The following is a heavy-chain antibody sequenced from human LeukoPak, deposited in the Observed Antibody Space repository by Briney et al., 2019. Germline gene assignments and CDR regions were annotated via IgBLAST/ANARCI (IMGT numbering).Heavy chain of an antibody. V-gene: IGHV3-21*01. D-gene: IGHD2-2*03. CDR1: GFTFSSYS. CDR3: ARVDSDAFDI. Sequence: GGSLRLSCAASGFTFSSYSMNWVRQAPGKGLEWVSSISSSSSYIYYADSEKGRFTISRDNAKNSLYLQMNSLRAEDTAVYYCARVDSDAFDIWGQGTMVTVSS. J-gene: IGHJ3*02. CDR2: ISSSSSYI.